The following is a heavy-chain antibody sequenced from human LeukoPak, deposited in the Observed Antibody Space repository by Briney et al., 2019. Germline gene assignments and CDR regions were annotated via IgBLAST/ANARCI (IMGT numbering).Heavy chain of an antibody. CDR1: GFTFSGSA. Sequence: GGSLRLSCAASGFTFSGSAMHWVRQASGKGLEWVGRIRSKANSYATAYAASVKGRFTISRDDSKNTAYLQMNSLKTEDTAVYYCARYYSNSYFDYWGQGTLVTVSS. CDR3: ARYYSNSYFDY. V-gene: IGHV3-73*01. D-gene: IGHD4-11*01. CDR2: IRSKANSYAT. J-gene: IGHJ4*02.